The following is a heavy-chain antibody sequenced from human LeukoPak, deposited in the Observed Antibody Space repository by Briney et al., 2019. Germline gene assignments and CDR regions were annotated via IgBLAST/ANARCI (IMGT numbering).Heavy chain of an antibody. CDR3: ARAPYCGGDCYSVYYYGYGAFDI. Sequence: GGSLRVSCAASGSTVSSNYMSSVRQAPGKGLEGVSVIYSGGNTYYADSVKGRFTIPRDNSKNTLYLQMNSLRAEDTAVYYCARAPYCGGDCYSVYYYGYGAFDIWGQGTMVTVSS. V-gene: IGHV3-66*02. D-gene: IGHD2-21*02. CDR2: IYSGGNT. J-gene: IGHJ3*02. CDR1: GSTVSSNY.